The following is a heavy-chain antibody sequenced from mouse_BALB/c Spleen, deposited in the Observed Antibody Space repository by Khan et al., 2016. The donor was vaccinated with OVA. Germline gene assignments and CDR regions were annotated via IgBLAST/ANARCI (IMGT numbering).Heavy chain of an antibody. CDR1: GFTFSSNT. Sequence: VELVESGGGLVQPGGSLKLSCAASGFTFSSNTMSWVRQTPEKRLEWVAYITNGGGNTYYPDTVKGRFTISRDNAKNTPYLKMSSLKSEDTAMVYCARIPTVITTALDYWGQGTSVTVSS. J-gene: IGHJ4*01. CDR3: ARIPTVITTALDY. CDR2: ITNGGGNT. V-gene: IGHV5-12-2*01. D-gene: IGHD1-2*01.